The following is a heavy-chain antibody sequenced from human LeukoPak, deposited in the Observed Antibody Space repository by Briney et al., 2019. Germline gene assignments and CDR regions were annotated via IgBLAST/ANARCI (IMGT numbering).Heavy chain of an antibody. D-gene: IGHD3-3*01. CDR2: IIPILGTA. Sequence: SVKVSRKASGGTFSSYAISWVRQAPGQGLEWMGRIIPILGTANYAQKFQGRVTITTDESTSTAYMELSSLRSEDTAVYYCAREVTIFGVVIIRSYYYYMDVWGKGTTVTVSS. J-gene: IGHJ6*03. CDR1: GGTFSSYA. CDR3: AREVTIFGVVIIRSYYYYMDV. V-gene: IGHV1-69*05.